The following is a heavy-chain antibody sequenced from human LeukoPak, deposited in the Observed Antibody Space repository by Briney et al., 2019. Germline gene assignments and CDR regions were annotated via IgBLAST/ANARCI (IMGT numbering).Heavy chain of an antibody. J-gene: IGHJ5*02. Sequence: ASVKVSCKASGYTFTNYNMHWVRQAPGQGLEWMGIINPGGGSTSYVQKFQGRVTMTRDTSTSTVYMELSSLRSEDTAIYYCARDRGYYDSSGRENWFDPWGQGTLVTVSS. CDR3: ARDRGYYDSSGRENWFDP. CDR1: GYTFTNYN. CDR2: INPGGGST. D-gene: IGHD3-22*01. V-gene: IGHV1-46*01.